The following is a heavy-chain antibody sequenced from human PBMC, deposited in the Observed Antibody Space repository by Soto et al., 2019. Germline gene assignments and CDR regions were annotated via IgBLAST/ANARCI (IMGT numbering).Heavy chain of an antibody. CDR3: AKGRRYPDY. CDR2: ISWDGGST. V-gene: IGHV3-43*01. D-gene: IGHD1-20*01. J-gene: IGHJ4*02. CDR1: GFTFDDYT. Sequence: EVQLVESGGVVVQPGGSLRLSCAASGFTFDDYTMHWVRQAPGKGLEWVSLISWDGGSTYYADSVKGRFTISRDNSKNSLYLQMNSLRTEDNALYYCAKGRRYPDYWGQGTLVTVSS.